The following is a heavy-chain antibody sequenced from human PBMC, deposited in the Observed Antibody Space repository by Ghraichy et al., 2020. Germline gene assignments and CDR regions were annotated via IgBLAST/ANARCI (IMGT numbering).Heavy chain of an antibody. D-gene: IGHD3-16*01. Sequence: GGSLRLSCAASGFTFSSYAMSWVRQAPGKGLEWVSAISGSGGSTYYADSVKGRFTISRDNSKNTLYLQMNSLRAEDTAVYYCAKDLTRGWGIYGVDFDYWGQGTLVTVSS. V-gene: IGHV3-23*01. J-gene: IGHJ4*02. CDR3: AKDLTRGWGIYGVDFDY. CDR1: GFTFSSYA. CDR2: ISGSGGST.